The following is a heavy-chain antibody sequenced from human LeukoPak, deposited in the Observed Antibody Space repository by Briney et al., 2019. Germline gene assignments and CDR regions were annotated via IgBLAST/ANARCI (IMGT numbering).Heavy chain of an antibody. J-gene: IGHJ6*03. D-gene: IGHD6-19*01. CDR1: GGSISSSSYY. CDR3: ARLKQWLVSPGGYYYYYYMDV. CDR2: IYYSGST. Sequence: PSETLSLTCTVSGGSISSSSYYWGWIRQPPGKGLEWIGSIYYSGSTYYNPSLKSRVTISVDTSKNQFSLKLSSVTAADTAVYYCARLKQWLVSPGGYYYYYYMDVWGKGTTVTISS. V-gene: IGHV4-39*07.